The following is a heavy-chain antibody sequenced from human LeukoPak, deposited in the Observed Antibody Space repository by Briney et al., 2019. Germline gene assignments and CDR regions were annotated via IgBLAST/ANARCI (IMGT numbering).Heavy chain of an antibody. CDR2: IYYSGST. D-gene: IGHD3-22*01. CDR1: GGSFSGYY. V-gene: IGHV4-59*01. J-gene: IGHJ4*02. CDR3: ARDSSSAEDSSGYYPFDY. Sequence: KPSETLSLTCAVYGGSFSGYYWSWIRQPPGKGLEWIGYIYYSGSTNYNPSLKSRVTISVDTSKNQFSLKLSSVTAADTAVYYCARDSSSAEDSSGYYPFDYWGQGTLVTVSS.